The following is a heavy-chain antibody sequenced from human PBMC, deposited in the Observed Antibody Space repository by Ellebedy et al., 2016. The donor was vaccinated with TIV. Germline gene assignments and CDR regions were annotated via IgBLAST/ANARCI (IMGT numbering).Heavy chain of an antibody. V-gene: IGHV3-72*01. CDR2: TRNKAHSYTT. J-gene: IGHJ4*02. CDR1: GFISSDHY. CDR3: ARGAYCGGDCHVPFDS. Sequence: GGSLRLXXAASGFISSDHYMDWVRQAPGKGLEWVALTRNKAHSYTTEYAASVKGRFTISRDGSQNSLFLQMNSLKTEDTAVYFCARGAYCGGDCHVPFDSWGQGTLVTVSS. D-gene: IGHD2-21*02.